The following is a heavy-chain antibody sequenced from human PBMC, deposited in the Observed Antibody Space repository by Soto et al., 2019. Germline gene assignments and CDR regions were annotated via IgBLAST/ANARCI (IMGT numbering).Heavy chain of an antibody. D-gene: IGHD2-2*02. J-gene: IGHJ6*02. CDR3: ARHAQVVPAAIGPYYYGRDV. V-gene: IGHV5-51*01. Sequence: GESLKISCKGSGYSFTSYWIGWVRQMPGKGLEWMGIIYPGDSDTRYSPSFQGQVTISADKSISTAYLQWSSLKASDTAMYYCARHAQVVPAAIGPYYYGRDVWGQGTTVTVAS. CDR2: IYPGDSDT. CDR1: GYSFTSYW.